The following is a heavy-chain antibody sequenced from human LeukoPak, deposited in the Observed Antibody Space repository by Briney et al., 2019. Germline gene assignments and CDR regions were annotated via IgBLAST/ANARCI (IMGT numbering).Heavy chain of an antibody. CDR2: IYYSGST. Sequence: SETLSLTCTVSGGSISSYYWSWIRQPPGKGLEWIGYIYYSGSTNYNPSLKSRVTISVDTSKNQFSLKLSSVTAADMAVYYCARVPPYYDILTGYSPYGMDVWGKGTTVTVSS. D-gene: IGHD3-9*01. CDR3: ARVPPYYDILTGYSPYGMDV. J-gene: IGHJ6*04. V-gene: IGHV4-59*01. CDR1: GGSISSYY.